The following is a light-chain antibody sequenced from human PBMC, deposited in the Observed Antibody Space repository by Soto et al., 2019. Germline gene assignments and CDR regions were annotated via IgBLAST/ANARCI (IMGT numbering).Light chain of an antibody. CDR2: KAS. CDR3: QQYNSYPVT. J-gene: IGKJ1*01. V-gene: IGKV1-5*03. Sequence: DIPMTQSPSTLSASVGDRVTITCRASQSISSWLAWYQQKPGKAPNLLIYKASSLERGVPSRFSGSGSGTEFTLTISSLQPDDFATYYCQQYNSYPVTFGQGTKVEIK. CDR1: QSISSW.